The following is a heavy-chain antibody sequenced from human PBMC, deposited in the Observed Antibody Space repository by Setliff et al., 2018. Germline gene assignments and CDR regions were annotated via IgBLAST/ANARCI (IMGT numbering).Heavy chain of an antibody. CDR3: ARGVYCSSTSCSPGLNWFDP. V-gene: IGHV4-34*01. D-gene: IGHD2-2*01. J-gene: IGHJ5*02. CDR2: INHSGST. Sequence: SETLSLTCAVYGGSFSGYYWSWIRQPPGKGLEWVGEINHSGSTNYNPSLKSRVTISVDTSKNQFSLKLSSVTAADTAVYYCARGVYCSSTSCSPGLNWFDPWGQGTLVTVSS. CDR1: GGSFSGYY.